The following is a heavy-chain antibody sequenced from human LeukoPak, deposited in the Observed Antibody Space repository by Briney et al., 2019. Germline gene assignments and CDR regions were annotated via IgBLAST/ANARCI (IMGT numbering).Heavy chain of an antibody. Sequence: SETLSLTCSVSGGSINSGYWSWNRQPPGKGLEWIGLLYPSGSTNYNPSLKSRFTISVDTSKNQFSLKLSSVTAADTAVYYCARGTTYGDYPTAFDYCGQGTLVTVSS. D-gene: IGHD4-17*01. CDR2: LYPSGST. CDR1: GGSINSGY. CDR3: ARGTTYGDYPTAFDY. J-gene: IGHJ4*02. V-gene: IGHV4-4*07.